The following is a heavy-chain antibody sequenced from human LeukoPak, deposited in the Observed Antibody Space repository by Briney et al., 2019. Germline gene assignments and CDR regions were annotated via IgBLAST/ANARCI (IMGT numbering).Heavy chain of an antibody. J-gene: IGHJ6*02. CDR3: ARARVAAAGNYYYYYGMDV. CDR2: ISSSSSYI. CDR1: GFTVSSNY. Sequence: SGGSLRLSCAASGFTVSSNYMSWVRQAPGRGLEWVSSISSSSSYIYYADSVKGRFTISRDNAKNSLYLQMNSLRAEDTAVYYCARARVAAAGNYYYYYGMDVWGQGTTVTVSS. D-gene: IGHD6-13*01. V-gene: IGHV3-21*01.